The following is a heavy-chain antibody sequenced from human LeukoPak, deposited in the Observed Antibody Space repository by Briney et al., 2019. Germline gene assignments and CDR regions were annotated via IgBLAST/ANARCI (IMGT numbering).Heavy chain of an antibody. CDR1: GYTFPSYD. Sequence: ASVKVSCKASGYTFPSYDINWVGQAAGQGLEWMGWMNPNSGNTGYAQKFQGRVTMTRNTSISTAYMEVSSLRSEDTAVYYCARDCGGACYSRFDYWGQGTLVTVSS. J-gene: IGHJ4*02. V-gene: IGHV1-8*01. D-gene: IGHD2-21*02. CDR3: ARDCGGACYSRFDY. CDR2: MNPNSGNT.